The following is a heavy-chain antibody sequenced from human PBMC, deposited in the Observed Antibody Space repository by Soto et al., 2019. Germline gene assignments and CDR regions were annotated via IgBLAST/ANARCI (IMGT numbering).Heavy chain of an antibody. J-gene: IGHJ4*02. D-gene: IGHD6-19*01. V-gene: IGHV3-23*01. CDR2: ISGSGGST. CDR3: AKTFPPPLDSSVDD. CDR1: GFTFSSYA. Sequence: PVGSLRLSCAASGFTFSSYAMSWVRQAPGKGLEWVSAISGSGGSTYYADSVKGRFTISRDNSKNTLYLQMNSLRAEDTAVYYWAKTFPPPLDSSVDDWGQGTLVTVSS.